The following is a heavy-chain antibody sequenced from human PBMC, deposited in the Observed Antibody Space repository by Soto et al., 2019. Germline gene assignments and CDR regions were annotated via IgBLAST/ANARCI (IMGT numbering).Heavy chain of an antibody. J-gene: IGHJ4*02. CDR3: AKGPR. Sequence: LVESGGGLVQPGGSLRLSCAASGFTFSHIWRSWVRRSPEKGPEWVASISPDGGEIYYVDSVKGRFTISRDNTRNSLYLQMNSLRAEDTAVYYCAKGPRWGQGTLVTVSS. CDR1: GFTFSHIW. V-gene: IGHV3-7*01. CDR2: ISPDGGEI.